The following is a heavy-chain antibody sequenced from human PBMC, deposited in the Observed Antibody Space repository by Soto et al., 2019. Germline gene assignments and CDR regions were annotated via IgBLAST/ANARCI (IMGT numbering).Heavy chain of an antibody. V-gene: IGHV4-34*01. CDR1: GGSFSGYY. CDR2: INHSGST. D-gene: IGHD2-15*01. CDR3: ARLRYCSGGSCYSPVPYYYGMDV. J-gene: IGHJ6*01. Sequence: QVQLQQWGAGLLKPSETLSLTCAVYGGSFSGYYWSWIRQPPGKGLEWIGEINHSGSTNYNPSLKSRVTISVDTSKNQFSLKLSSVTAADTAVYYCARLRYCSGGSCYSPVPYYYGMDVW.